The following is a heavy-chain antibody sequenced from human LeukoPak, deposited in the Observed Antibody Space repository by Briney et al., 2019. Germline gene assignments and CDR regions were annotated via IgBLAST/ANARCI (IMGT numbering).Heavy chain of an antibody. CDR2: ISAYNGNT. J-gene: IGHJ4*02. CDR3: ARDLRYYYDSSGYYSLAY. D-gene: IGHD3-22*01. Sequence: GASVKVSCKASGYTYTSYGISWVRQAPGQGLEWMGWISAYNGNTNYAQKLQGRVTMTTDTSTSTAYMELRSLRSEDTAVYYCARDLRYYYDSSGYYSLAYWGQGTLVTVSS. CDR1: GYTYTSYG. V-gene: IGHV1-18*01.